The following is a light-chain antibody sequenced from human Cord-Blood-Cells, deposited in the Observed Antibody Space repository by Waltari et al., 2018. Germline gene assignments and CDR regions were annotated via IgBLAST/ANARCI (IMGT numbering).Light chain of an antibody. Sequence: DIQMTQSPSSLSASVGDRVTITCQASQDISNYLNWYQQKTGKAPKLLIYDASNLETGVPSRFSGSGSGTDFTFTISSLQPEDIATYYCQQYDNRLTFGGGTKVEIK. CDR3: QQYDNRLT. CDR1: QDISNY. J-gene: IGKJ4*01. V-gene: IGKV1-33*01. CDR2: DAS.